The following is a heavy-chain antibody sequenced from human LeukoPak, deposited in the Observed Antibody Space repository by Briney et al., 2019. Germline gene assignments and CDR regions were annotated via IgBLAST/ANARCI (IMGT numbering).Heavy chain of an antibody. CDR1: GYTFTSNY. CDR3: ARDCSSTRCQGPVFDN. V-gene: IGHV1-46*01. J-gene: IGHJ4*02. CDR2: IHPSGGNT. D-gene: IGHD2-2*01. Sequence: VAPAKVSCKASGYTFTSNYMHGVRQAPRQRREWMGIIHPSGGNTNYAQKFQGRVAMTRDTSTSTVYMELSSLSSEDTAIYSCARDCSSTRCQGPVFDNWGQGTLVTVSS.